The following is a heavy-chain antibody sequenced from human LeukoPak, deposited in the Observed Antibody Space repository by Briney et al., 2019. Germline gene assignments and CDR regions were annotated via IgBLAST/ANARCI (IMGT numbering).Heavy chain of an antibody. CDR3: ARGVRVRGENYYYYYMDV. Sequence: ASVKVSCKASGYTFTSYDINWVRQATGQGLEWMGWMNPNSGNTGYAQKFQGRVTMTRNTSISTAYMELSSLRSEDTAVYYCARGVRVRGENYYYYYMDVWGKGTTVTISS. CDR1: GYTFTSYD. J-gene: IGHJ6*03. CDR2: MNPNSGNT. V-gene: IGHV1-8*01. D-gene: IGHD3-10*01.